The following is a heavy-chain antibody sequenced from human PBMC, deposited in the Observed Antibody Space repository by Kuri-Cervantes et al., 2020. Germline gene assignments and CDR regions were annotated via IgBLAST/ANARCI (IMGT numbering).Heavy chain of an antibody. CDR3: ARDRSGCSSTSCYLDAFDI. CDR1: GGSISSGSYY. J-gene: IGHJ3*02. D-gene: IGHD2-2*01. CDR2: IYTSGST. V-gene: IGHV4-61*02. Sequence: LRLSCTVSGGSISSGSYYWSWIRQPAGKGLEWIGRIYTSGSTNYNPSLKSRVTISVDTSKNQFSLKLSSVTAADTAVYYCARDRSGCSSTSCYLDAFDIWGQGTMVTVSS.